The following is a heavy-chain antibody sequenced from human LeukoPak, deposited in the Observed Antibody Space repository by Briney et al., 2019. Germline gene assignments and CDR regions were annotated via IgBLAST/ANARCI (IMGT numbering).Heavy chain of an antibody. V-gene: IGHV4-39*01. J-gene: IGHJ6*03. CDR2: IYYSGST. CDR3: ASLYRGIFGVVINLSYYYYMDV. D-gene: IGHD3-3*01. Sequence: SETLSLTCTVSGGSISSSSYYWGWIRQPPGKGLEWIGSIYYSGSTYHNPSLKSRVTISVDTSKNQFSLKLSSVTAADTAVYYCASLYRGIFGVVINLSYYYYMDVWGKGTTVTVSS. CDR1: GGSISSSSYY.